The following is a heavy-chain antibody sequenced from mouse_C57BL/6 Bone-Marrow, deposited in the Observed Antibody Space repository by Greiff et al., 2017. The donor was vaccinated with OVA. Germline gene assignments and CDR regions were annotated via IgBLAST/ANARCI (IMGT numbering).Heavy chain of an antibody. CDR1: GYTFTSYW. D-gene: IGHD4-1*01. V-gene: IGHV1-64*01. J-gene: IGHJ2*01. Sequence: QVQLQQPGAELVKPGASVKLSCKASGYTFTSYWMHWVKQRPGQGLEWIGMIHPYSGSTNYNEKFKSKSTLTVDKSSSTAYMQLSSLTSEDSAVYYCARELAPSFDYWGQGTTLTVSS. CDR3: ARELAPSFDY. CDR2: IHPYSGST.